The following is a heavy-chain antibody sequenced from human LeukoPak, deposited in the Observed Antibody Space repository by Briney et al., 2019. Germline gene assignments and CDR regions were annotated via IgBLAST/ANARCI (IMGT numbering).Heavy chain of an antibody. CDR2: INGDGGST. D-gene: IGHD5-18*01. Sequence: GGSLRLSCAASGFTFSSYWMHWVRQAPGKGLVWVSRINGDGGSTTYADSVKGRFTISRDNAKNSLYLQMNSLRAEDTAVYYCARDVRNTAMVTLYWGQGTLVTVSS. V-gene: IGHV3-74*01. J-gene: IGHJ4*02. CDR1: GFTFSSYW. CDR3: ARDVRNTAMVTLY.